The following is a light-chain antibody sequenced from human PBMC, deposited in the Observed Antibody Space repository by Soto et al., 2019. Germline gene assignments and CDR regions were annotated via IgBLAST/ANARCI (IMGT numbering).Light chain of an antibody. CDR1: QNIRRN. CDR2: HAS. CDR3: QQYENWPPVT. V-gene: IGKV3-15*01. J-gene: IGKJ4*01. Sequence: DIVMTQSPATLSVSPGERGTLSCRASQNIRRNLAWYQQKPGQAPRLLIYHASTRATGIPARFTGGGSGKEFTLTISSLQSEDFALYYCQQYENWPPVTFVGGNKVEIK.